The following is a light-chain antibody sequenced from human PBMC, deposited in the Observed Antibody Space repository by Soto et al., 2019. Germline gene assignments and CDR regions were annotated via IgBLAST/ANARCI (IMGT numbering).Light chain of an antibody. V-gene: IGKV3-11*01. CDR2: DAS. CDR3: QQRSNWPSIT. Sequence: EIVLTQSPGPLSLSPGERATLSCRASQSVSSYLAWYQQKPGQAPRLLIYDASNRATGIPARFSGSGSGTDFTLTISSLEPEDFAVYYCQQRSNWPSITFGQGTRLEIK. J-gene: IGKJ5*01. CDR1: QSVSSY.